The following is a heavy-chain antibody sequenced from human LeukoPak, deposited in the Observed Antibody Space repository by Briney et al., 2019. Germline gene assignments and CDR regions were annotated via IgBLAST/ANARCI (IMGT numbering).Heavy chain of an antibody. CDR1: GFTFSSYG. D-gene: IGHD6-19*01. CDR2: IYSGGST. CDR3: ARADSVAPDY. V-gene: IGHV3-NL1*01. J-gene: IGHJ4*02. Sequence: PGGSLRLSCAASGFTFSSYGMHWVRKAPGKGLEWVSVIYSGGSTYYADSVKGRFTISRDNSKNTLYLQMNSLRAEDTAVYYCARADSVAPDYWGQGTLVTVSS.